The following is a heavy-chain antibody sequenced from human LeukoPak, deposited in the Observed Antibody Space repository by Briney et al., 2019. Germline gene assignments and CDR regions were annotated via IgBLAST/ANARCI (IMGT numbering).Heavy chain of an antibody. CDR3: NRWHISGVSYSNV. Sequence: GGSLRLSCAASGFTFNSYAMSWVRQAPGKGLEWVSLISGSGGSTYSADSVKGRFTISRDNSKNTLYLQMNSLRAEDTAVYYCNRWHISGVSYSNVWGPGTLVTVSS. V-gene: IGHV3-23*01. CDR1: GFTFNSYA. J-gene: IGHJ4*02. CDR2: ISGSGGST. D-gene: IGHD3-22*01.